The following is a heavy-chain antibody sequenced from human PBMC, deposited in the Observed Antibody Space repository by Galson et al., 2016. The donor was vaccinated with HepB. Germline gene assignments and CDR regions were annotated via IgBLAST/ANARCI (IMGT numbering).Heavy chain of an antibody. Sequence: SVKVSCKASAYTFTNYAIHWVRQAPGQGLEWMGWVIPGNGDAKYSQTFQGRVTFARDTSANTAYMELSSLRSEDTAVYYCAREGNYYTLDYWGQGILVTVSS. CDR2: VIPGNGDA. CDR1: AYTFTNYA. V-gene: IGHV1-3*01. D-gene: IGHD1-26*01. CDR3: AREGNYYTLDY. J-gene: IGHJ4*02.